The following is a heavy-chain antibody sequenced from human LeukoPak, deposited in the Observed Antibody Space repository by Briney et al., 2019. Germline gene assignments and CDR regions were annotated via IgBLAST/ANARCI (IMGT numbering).Heavy chain of an antibody. CDR2: IYYSGST. Sequence: SETLSLTCTVSGGTISSGGYYWSWIRQHPGKGLEWIGYIYYSGSTYYNPSLKSRVTISVDTSKNQFSLKLSSVTAADTAVYYCARDLRRVAAAGSRGYGMDVWGQGTTVTVSS. V-gene: IGHV4-31*03. J-gene: IGHJ6*02. CDR1: GGTISSGGYY. D-gene: IGHD6-13*01. CDR3: ARDLRRVAAAGSRGYGMDV.